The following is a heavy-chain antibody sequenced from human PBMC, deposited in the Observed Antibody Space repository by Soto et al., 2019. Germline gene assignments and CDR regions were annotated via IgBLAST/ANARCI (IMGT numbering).Heavy chain of an antibody. CDR1: GGSISRYF. D-gene: IGHD4-4*01. CDR2: IFYTGST. Sequence: QVQLQESGPGLVRPSETLSLTCTVSGGSISRYFWSWIRQSPGKGLEWIGYIFYTGSTTYNPSLESRVTISIDTSNNPFSLQLSSLTAADAVFYYCADFSDLDWFDPWGQGTLVTVSS. J-gene: IGHJ5*02. V-gene: IGHV4-59*12. CDR3: ADFSDLDWFDP.